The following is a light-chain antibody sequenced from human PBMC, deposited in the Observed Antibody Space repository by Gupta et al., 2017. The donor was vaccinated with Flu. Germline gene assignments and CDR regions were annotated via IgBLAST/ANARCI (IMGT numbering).Light chain of an antibody. J-gene: IGKJ1*01. V-gene: IGKV3-20*01. CDR1: PTVSSSY. CDR2: GAS. CDR3: QQYGSSPRT. Sequence: DIVLTQSPGTLSLSPGERATLSCRASPTVSSSYLAWYQQKPGQAPRLLIYGASSRATGIPDRFSGSGSGTDFTLTISRLEPDDFAVYYCQQYGSSPRTFGQGTRVEIK.